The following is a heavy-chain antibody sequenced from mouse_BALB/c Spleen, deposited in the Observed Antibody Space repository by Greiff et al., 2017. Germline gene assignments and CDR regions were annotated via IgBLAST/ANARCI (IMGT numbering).Heavy chain of an antibody. V-gene: IGHV5-12-1*01. CDR3: ARHEGTGTGGFAH. J-gene: IGHJ3*01. CDR1: GFAFSSYD. Sequence: EVQLVESGGGLVKPGGSLKLSCAASGFAFSSYDMSWVRQTPEKRLEWVAYISSGGGSTYYPDTVKGRFTISRDNAKNTLYLQMSSLKSEDTAMYYCARHEGTGTGGFAHWGQGTLVTVSA. CDR2: ISSGGGST. D-gene: IGHD4-1*01.